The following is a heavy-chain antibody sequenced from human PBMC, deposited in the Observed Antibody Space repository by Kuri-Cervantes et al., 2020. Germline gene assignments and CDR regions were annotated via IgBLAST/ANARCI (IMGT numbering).Heavy chain of an antibody. Sequence: GGSLRLSCAASGFTFSSYWMHWVRQAPGKELVWVSRINSDGTNTNYADSVKGRFTISRDNAKNTLYLQMNSLRAEDTAVYYCARDPRYSSSLGDYWGQGTLVTVSS. CDR2: INSDGTNT. CDR1: GFTFSSYW. V-gene: IGHV3-74*01. D-gene: IGHD6-6*01. J-gene: IGHJ4*02. CDR3: ARDPRYSSSLGDY.